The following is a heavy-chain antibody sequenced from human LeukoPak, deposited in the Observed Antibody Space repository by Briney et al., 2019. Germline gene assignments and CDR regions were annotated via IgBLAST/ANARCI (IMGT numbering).Heavy chain of an antibody. V-gene: IGHV3-11*01. Sequence: PGGSLRLSCAGSGFTFSDHYMTWLRQAPGKGLEIFSYISTSGTSIYYADSVKGRFSISRDNAKNSLYLQMNSLRAEDTAVYYCARDPRLLDYWGQGTLVTVSS. D-gene: IGHD3-3*01. CDR2: ISTSGTSI. J-gene: IGHJ4*02. CDR3: ARDPRLLDY. CDR1: GFTFSDHY.